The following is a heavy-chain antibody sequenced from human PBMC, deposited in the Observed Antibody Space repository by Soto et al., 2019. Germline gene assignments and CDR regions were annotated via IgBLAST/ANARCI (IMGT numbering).Heavy chain of an antibody. Sequence: PGGSLRLSCAASGFTFKNYWMHWVRQAPGKGLEWVSPISSGSSYIYYADSVKGRFTVSRDNAKNSLFLQMNSLRPEDTALYYCAKAMKWGGMTTIHYFDSWGQGTQVTVSS. CDR2: ISSGSSYI. J-gene: IGHJ4*02. CDR1: GFTFKNYW. D-gene: IGHD4-17*01. CDR3: AKAMKWGGMTTIHYFDS. V-gene: IGHV3-21*04.